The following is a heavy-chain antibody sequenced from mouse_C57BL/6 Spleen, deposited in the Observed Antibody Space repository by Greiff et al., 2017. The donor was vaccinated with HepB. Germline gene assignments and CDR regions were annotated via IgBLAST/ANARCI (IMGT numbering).Heavy chain of an antibody. D-gene: IGHD1-1*01. Sequence: EVQLQESGGGLVKPGGSLKLSCAASGFTFSSYAMSWVRQTPEKRLEWVATISDGGSYTYYPDNVKGRFTISRDNAKNNLYLQMSHLKSEDTAMYYCARDITFHFDYWGQGTTLTVSS. CDR3: ARDITFHFDY. CDR2: ISDGGSYT. J-gene: IGHJ2*01. CDR1: GFTFSSYA. V-gene: IGHV5-4*01.